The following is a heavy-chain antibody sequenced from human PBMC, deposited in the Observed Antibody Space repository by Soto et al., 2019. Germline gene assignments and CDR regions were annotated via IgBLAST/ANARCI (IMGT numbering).Heavy chain of an antibody. CDR2: IIPIFGTA. CDR1: GGTFSSYA. Sequence: GASVKVSCKASGGTFSSYAISWVRQAPGQGLEWMGGIIPIFGTANYAQKFQGRVTITADESTSTAYMELSSLRSEDTAVYYCARDGWDHYDSSGYYGFDPWGQGTLVTVS. J-gene: IGHJ5*02. D-gene: IGHD3-22*01. V-gene: IGHV1-69*13. CDR3: ARDGWDHYDSSGYYGFDP.